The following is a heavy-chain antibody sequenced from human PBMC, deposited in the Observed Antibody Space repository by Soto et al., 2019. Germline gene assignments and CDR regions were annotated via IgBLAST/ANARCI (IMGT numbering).Heavy chain of an antibody. CDR1: GFTFSSYG. CDR2: IWYDGSNK. J-gene: IGHJ6*02. Sequence: GGSLSLSCAASGFTFSSYGMHWVRQAPGKGLEWVAVIWYDGSNKYYADSVKGRFTISRDNSKNTLYLQMNSLRAEDTAVYYCARPIYSGYERYGMAVWGQGTTVTVSS. V-gene: IGHV3-33*01. CDR3: ARPIYSGYERYGMAV. D-gene: IGHD5-12*01.